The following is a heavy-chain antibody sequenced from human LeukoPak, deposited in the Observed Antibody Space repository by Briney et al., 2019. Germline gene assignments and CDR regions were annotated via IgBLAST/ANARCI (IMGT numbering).Heavy chain of an antibody. CDR3: ARDYYDSSGFLDY. CDR2: ISSSSSYI. D-gene: IGHD3-22*01. J-gene: IGHJ4*02. Sequence: GGSLRLSCAASGFTFSSYSKNWVRQAPGKGLEWVSSISSSSSYIYYADSVKGRFTISRDNAKNSLYLQMNSLRAEDTVVYYCARDYYDSSGFLDYWGQGTLVTVSS. V-gene: IGHV3-21*01. CDR1: GFTFSSYS.